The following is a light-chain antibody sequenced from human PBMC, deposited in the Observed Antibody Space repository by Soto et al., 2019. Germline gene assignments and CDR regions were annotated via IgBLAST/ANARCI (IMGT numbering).Light chain of an antibody. CDR2: SAS. CDR1: QSVSSSS. CDR3: QQYHNSPRT. J-gene: IGKJ1*01. Sequence: EIVLTQSPDTLSLSTGERATLSCRASQSVSSSSLAWYQQKPGQAPRLLIYSASSGATGIPDRFSGSGSGTDFTLTISRLEPEDFAVYYCQQYHNSPRTFGQGTKVEI. V-gene: IGKV3-20*01.